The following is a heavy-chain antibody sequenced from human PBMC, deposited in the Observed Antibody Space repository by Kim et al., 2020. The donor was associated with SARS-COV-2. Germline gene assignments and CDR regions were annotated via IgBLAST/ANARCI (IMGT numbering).Heavy chain of an antibody. CDR2: IYYSGST. Sequence: SETLSLTCTVSGGSISSSSYYWGWIRQPPGKGLEWIGSIYYSGSTYYNPSLKSRVTISVDTSKNQFSLKLSSVTAADTAVYYCARQWGNSIAHRFDYWGQGTLVTVSS. CDR3: ARQWGNSIAHRFDY. V-gene: IGHV4-39*01. D-gene: IGHD2-21*01. CDR1: GGSISSSSYY. J-gene: IGHJ4*02.